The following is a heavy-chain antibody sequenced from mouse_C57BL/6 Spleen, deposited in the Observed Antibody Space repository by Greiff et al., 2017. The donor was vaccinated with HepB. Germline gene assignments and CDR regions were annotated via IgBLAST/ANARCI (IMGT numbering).Heavy chain of an antibody. CDR3: ARGGDYDDGFAY. Sequence: QVQLQQPGAELVKPGASVKMSCKASGYTFTSYWITWVKQRPGQGLEWIGDIYPGSGSTNYNEKFKSKATLTVDTSSSTAYMQLSSLTSEDSAVYYCARGGDYDDGFAYWGQGTLVTVSA. CDR2: IYPGSGST. V-gene: IGHV1-55*01. D-gene: IGHD2-4*01. J-gene: IGHJ3*01. CDR1: GYTFTSYW.